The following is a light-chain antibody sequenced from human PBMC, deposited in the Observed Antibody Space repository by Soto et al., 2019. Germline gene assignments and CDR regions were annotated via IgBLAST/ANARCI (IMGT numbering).Light chain of an antibody. V-gene: IGKV1-5*01. J-gene: IGKJ2*01. CDR2: EAS. CDR1: QSVSRW. CDR3: QQYHRFYT. Sequence: DIQMTQSPSTLSASVGDRVTITCRASQSVSRWLAWYQRKPGKAPKLLIYEASSLKNGVPSRFSGSGFGTEFTLTISSLQPDDFATYFCQQYHRFYTFGQGTKLEIK.